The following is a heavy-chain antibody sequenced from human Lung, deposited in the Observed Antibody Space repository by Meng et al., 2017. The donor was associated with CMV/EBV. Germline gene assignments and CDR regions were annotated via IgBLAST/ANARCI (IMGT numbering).Heavy chain of an antibody. D-gene: IGHD2-21*01. CDR3: ARGRLAHYYSGCYFEY. CDR2: INPSGGST. CDR1: GYPFSSHY. V-gene: IGHV1-46*01. J-gene: IGHJ4*03. Sequence: ASVKVSCKASGYPFSSHYIHWVRQAPGQGLEWMGIINPSGGSTDYAQKFQGRVTMTRDTSTTTVYMELSSLRSDDSAVYFCARGRLAHYYSGCYFEYCG.